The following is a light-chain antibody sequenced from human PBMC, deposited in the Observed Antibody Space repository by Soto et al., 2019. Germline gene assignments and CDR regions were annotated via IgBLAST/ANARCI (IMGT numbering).Light chain of an antibody. CDR3: MQALQTPS. CDR1: QSLLHRNGKNY. V-gene: IGKV2-28*01. Sequence: DVVMTQSPLSLPVTPGEPASISCRSSQSLLHRNGKNYLDWYLQKPGQSPQLLIYLGSNRASGVTDRFSGSESGTDFTLKISRVEAEDVGVYYCMQALQTPSFGQGTKLESK. CDR2: LGS. J-gene: IGKJ2*01.